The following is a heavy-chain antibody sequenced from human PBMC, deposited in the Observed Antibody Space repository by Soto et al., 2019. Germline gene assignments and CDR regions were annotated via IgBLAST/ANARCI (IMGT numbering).Heavy chain of an antibody. CDR3: AKVIRADSTSSNFYYYSAMDV. V-gene: IGHV3-30*18. CDR1: GFSFSAYG. D-gene: IGHD6-6*01. Sequence: QVQMVESGGGVVQPGRSLRLSCAASGFSFSAYGLLWVRQAPGKGLEWLAVISNDGRNTYYADSVKGRFTISRDNSKDTLFLQMNSLRGEDTAIYYCAKVIRADSTSSNFYYYSAMDVWGQGTTVTVSS. CDR2: ISNDGRNT. J-gene: IGHJ6*02.